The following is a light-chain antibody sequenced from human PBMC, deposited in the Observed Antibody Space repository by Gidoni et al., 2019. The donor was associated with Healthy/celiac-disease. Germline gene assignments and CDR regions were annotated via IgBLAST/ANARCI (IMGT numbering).Light chain of an antibody. CDR2: AAS. Sequence: IQLTQSPSSLSASVGDRVTITCRASQGISSYLAWYQQKPGKAPKLLIYAASTLQSGVPSRFSGSGSGTDFTLTISSLQPEDFATYYCQQLNNTFGQGTRLEIK. J-gene: IGKJ5*01. CDR1: QGISSY. V-gene: IGKV1-9*01. CDR3: QQLNNT.